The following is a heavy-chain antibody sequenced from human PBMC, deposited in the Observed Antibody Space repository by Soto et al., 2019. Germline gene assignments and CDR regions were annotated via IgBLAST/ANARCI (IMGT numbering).Heavy chain of an antibody. D-gene: IGHD3-9*01. CDR1: GYTFTSYG. CDR2: ISAYNGNT. Sequence: ASGKVSCKASGYTFTSYGISWVRQAPGQGLEWMGWISAYNGNTNYAQKLQGRVTMTTDTSTSTAYMELRSLRSDDTAVYYCARGKRVTPYILTGSFYYGIDVWRQGPTVPVSS. J-gene: IGHJ6*02. CDR3: ARGKRVTPYILTGSFYYGIDV. V-gene: IGHV1-18*01.